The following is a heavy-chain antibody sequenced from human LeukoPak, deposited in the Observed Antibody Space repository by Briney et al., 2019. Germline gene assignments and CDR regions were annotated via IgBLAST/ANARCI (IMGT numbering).Heavy chain of an antibody. D-gene: IGHD3-22*01. CDR1: GFTISSNY. CDR3: ARIRGYDSSGYYSGWFDR. CDR2: IYSGGST. J-gene: IGHJ5*02. V-gene: IGHV3-66*02. Sequence: PGGYLRRTCAASGFTISSNYMSWVRQAPGKGLEWVSVIYSGGSTYYEDSVKGRFTICRDNSKNTLYLQMDSLRAEDTAVYYCARIRGYDSSGYYSGWFDRWGQGTLVTVSS.